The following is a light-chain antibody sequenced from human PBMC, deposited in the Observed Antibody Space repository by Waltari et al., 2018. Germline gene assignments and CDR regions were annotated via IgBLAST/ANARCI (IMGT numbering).Light chain of an antibody. CDR2: DVS. CDR1: SGDVGAHNY. CDR3: NSYTSSTNVV. Sequence: QSVLTQSASVSGSPGPSITISCTGTSGDVGAHNYVSWYQQHPGKAPQLIIYDVSKRPSGVSTRISASKSGNTASLTISGLQAEDEAHYYCNSYTSSTNVVFGGGTKLTVL. V-gene: IGLV2-14*03. J-gene: IGLJ2*01.